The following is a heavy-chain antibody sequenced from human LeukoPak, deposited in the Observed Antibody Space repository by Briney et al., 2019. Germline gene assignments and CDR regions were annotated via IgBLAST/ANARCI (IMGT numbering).Heavy chain of an antibody. V-gene: IGHV3-21*04. CDR2: ISSSSSYI. CDR1: GFTFSSYS. D-gene: IGHD3-9*01. J-gene: IGHJ3*02. CDR3: ARVTGILTGYSGAFDI. Sequence: GGSLRLSCAASGFTFSSYSMNWVRQAPGKGLEWVSSISSSSSYIYYADSVKGRFTISRDNAKNSLYLQMNSLRAEDTAVYYCARVTGILTGYSGAFDIWGQGTMVTVSS.